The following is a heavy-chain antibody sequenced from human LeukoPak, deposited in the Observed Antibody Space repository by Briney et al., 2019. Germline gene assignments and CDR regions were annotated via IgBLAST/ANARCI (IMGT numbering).Heavy chain of an antibody. J-gene: IGHJ4*02. CDR1: GFDFGAYE. CDR2: FAGSDTTK. V-gene: IGHV3-48*03. CDR3: TTLGYHLDS. Sequence: GGSLRLSCAASGFDFGAYEMNWVRQAPGKGLEWVAYFAGSDTTKYYADFVRGRFTISRDNAKKSLYLQMNSLRAEDTALYYCTTLGYHLDSWGQGTLVTVSS. D-gene: IGHD3-22*01.